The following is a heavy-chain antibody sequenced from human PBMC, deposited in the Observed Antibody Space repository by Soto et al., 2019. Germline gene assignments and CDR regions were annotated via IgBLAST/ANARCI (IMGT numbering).Heavy chain of an antibody. CDR2: ISGSGGST. D-gene: IGHD3-10*01. J-gene: IGHJ1*01. CDR3: AISPGVIYI. Sequence: PSEPLTLTWTASGFTVSSSALCGVRQAPGRGLEWVSAISGSGGSTYYADSVKGRFTVAGDYSKNTLYLRFDSLRAEDTDVYYSAISPGVIYIWGQGTLVTVSS. V-gene: IGHV3-23*01. CDR1: GFTVSSSA.